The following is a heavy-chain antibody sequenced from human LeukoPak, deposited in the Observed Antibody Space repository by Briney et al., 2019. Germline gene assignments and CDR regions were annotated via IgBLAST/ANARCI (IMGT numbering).Heavy chain of an antibody. CDR3: ARGLHYGDFSFDY. CDR2: INPSGGST. V-gene: IGHV1-46*01. CDR1: GYTFTSYY. J-gene: IGHJ4*02. Sequence: GASVKVSCKASGYTFTSYYMHWVRQAPGQGLEWMGIINPSGGSTSYAQKFQGRVTITRDTSASTAYMELSSLRSEDMAVYYCARGLHYGDFSFDYWGQGTLVTVSS. D-gene: IGHD4-17*01.